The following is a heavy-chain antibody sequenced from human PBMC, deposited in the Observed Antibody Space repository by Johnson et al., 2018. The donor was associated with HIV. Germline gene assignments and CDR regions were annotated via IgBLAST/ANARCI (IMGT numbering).Heavy chain of an antibody. J-gene: IGHJ3*02. CDR3: ARMYSSGWYDLRVVYAFDI. Sequence: QVQLVESGGGLVKPGGSLRLSCAASGFTFSDYYMSWIRQAPGKGLEWVSYISSSGSTIYYADSVKGRFTISRDNAKNSLYLQMNSLRAEDTAVYYCARMYSSGWYDLRVVYAFDIWGPGTMVTVSS. V-gene: IGHV3-11*04. CDR2: ISSSGSTI. D-gene: IGHD6-19*01. CDR1: GFTFSDYY.